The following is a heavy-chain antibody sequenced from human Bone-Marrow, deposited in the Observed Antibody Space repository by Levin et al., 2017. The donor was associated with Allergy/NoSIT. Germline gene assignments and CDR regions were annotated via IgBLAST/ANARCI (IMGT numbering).Heavy chain of an antibody. Sequence: ASVKVSCKASGYTFTGYYIHWVRQAPGQGLEWMGWINPDSGDTNYAQQFHGRVTMTRDTSIDTAYIELTRLKFDDSAVYFCARKLTGVWEWFDPWGQGTLVTVS. CDR2: INPDSGDT. CDR1: GYTFTGYY. V-gene: IGHV1-2*02. J-gene: IGHJ5*02. CDR3: ARKLTGVWEWFDP. D-gene: IGHD1-20*01.